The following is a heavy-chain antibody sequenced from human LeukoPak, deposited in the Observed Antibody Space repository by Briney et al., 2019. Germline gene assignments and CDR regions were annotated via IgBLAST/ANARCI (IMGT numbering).Heavy chain of an antibody. CDR3: AKDFLKSITLIRGVRSWVGYFDS. CDR2: ISYDGSNK. J-gene: IGHJ4*02. CDR1: GFTFSSYA. Sequence: HSGRSLRLSCAASGFTFSSYAMHWVRQAPGKGLEWVAVISYDGSNKYYADSVKGRFTISRDNSKNTLYLQMNSLRAEDTAVYYCAKDFLKSITLIRGVRSWVGYFDSWGQGTLVTVSS. V-gene: IGHV3-30*04. D-gene: IGHD3-10*01.